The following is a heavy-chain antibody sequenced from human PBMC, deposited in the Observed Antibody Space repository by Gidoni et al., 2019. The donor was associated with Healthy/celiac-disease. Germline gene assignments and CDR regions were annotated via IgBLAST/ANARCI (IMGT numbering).Heavy chain of an antibody. Sequence: EVQLVESGGGLVQPGGSLRLSCAASGFTFSSYSMNWVRQAPGKGLEWVSYISSSSSTIYYADSVKGRFTISRDNAKNSLYLQMNSLRAEDTAVYYCARGFTILYYYGMDVWGQGTTVTVSS. D-gene: IGHD3-3*01. CDR1: GFTFSSYS. CDR3: ARGFTILYYYGMDV. V-gene: IGHV3-48*04. J-gene: IGHJ6*02. CDR2: ISSSSSTI.